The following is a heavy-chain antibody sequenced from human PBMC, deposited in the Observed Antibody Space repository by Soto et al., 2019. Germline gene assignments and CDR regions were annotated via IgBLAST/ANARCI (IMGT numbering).Heavy chain of an antibody. J-gene: IGHJ5*02. CDR3: TGEQYASSWT. V-gene: IGHV4-39*02. Sequence: SETLSLTCTVSGDSISSGTYYWARVRQPPGKGLEWIGSMHYSGYTFYSPSLRSRVALSVDTSKNQFSLNVASVSAADTAVYYCTGEQYASSWTWGQGTLVTAPQ. CDR1: GDSISSGTYY. CDR2: MHYSGYT. D-gene: IGHD6-13*01.